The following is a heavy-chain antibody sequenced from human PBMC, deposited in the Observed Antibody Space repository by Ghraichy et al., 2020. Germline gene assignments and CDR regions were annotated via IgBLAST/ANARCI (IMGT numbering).Heavy chain of an antibody. D-gene: IGHD3-22*01. Sequence: ASVKVSCKASGYTFTGYYMHWVRQAPGQGLEWMGRINPNSGGTNYAQKFQGRVTMTRDTSISTAYMELSRLRSDDTAVYYCASNWGQYYYDSSGYFDAFDIWGQGTMVTVSS. CDR1: GYTFTGYY. J-gene: IGHJ3*02. CDR2: INPNSGGT. V-gene: IGHV1-2*06. CDR3: ASNWGQYYYDSSGYFDAFDI.